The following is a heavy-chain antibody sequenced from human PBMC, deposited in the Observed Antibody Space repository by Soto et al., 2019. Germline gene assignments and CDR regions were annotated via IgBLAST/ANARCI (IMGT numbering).Heavy chain of an antibody. CDR1: GGTFSSYA. CDR3: ARDLAYQLPGGWFDP. J-gene: IGHJ5*02. CDR2: LIPIFGTA. D-gene: IGHD2-2*01. Sequence: QVQLVQSGAEVKKPGSSVKVSCKASGGTFSSYAISWVRQAPGQGLEWMGGLIPIFGTANYAQKFQGRVTSTADESTSTADLELSSLRTEDTAVYYCARDLAYQLPGGWFDPWVQGTLVTVSS. V-gene: IGHV1-69*19.